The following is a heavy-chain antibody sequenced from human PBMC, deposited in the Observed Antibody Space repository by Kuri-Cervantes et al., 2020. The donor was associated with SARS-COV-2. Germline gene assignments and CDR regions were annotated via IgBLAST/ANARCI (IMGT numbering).Heavy chain of an antibody. CDR3: ARDWALWFGELFGDFFYFDY. CDR2: VRGKANNYAT. CDR1: GFLFSASA. Sequence: GESLKISCEVSGFLFSASAIHWVRQGSGKGLEWVGRVRGKANNYATAYAASVKGRFTISRDDSKNMAYLQMNSLKTEDTAVYYCARDWALWFGELFGDFFYFDYWGQGTLVTVSS. D-gene: IGHD3-10*01. J-gene: IGHJ4*02. V-gene: IGHV3-73*01.